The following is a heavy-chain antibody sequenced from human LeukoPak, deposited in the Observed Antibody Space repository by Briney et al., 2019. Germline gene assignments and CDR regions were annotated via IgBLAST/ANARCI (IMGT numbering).Heavy chain of an antibody. Sequence: GGSLRLSCAASEFSIGSNYMTWVRQAPGKGLEWVSSISSSSSYIYYADPVKGRFTISRDNAKSSLYLQMNSLRAEDTAVYYCARAVAAAVNFDYWGQGTLVTVSS. J-gene: IGHJ4*02. CDR1: EFSIGSNY. V-gene: IGHV3-21*01. D-gene: IGHD6-13*01. CDR2: ISSSSSYI. CDR3: ARAVAAAVNFDY.